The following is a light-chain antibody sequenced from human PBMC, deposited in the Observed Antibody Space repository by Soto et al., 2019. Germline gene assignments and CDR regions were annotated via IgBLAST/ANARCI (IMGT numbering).Light chain of an antibody. J-gene: IGLJ3*02. V-gene: IGLV2-11*01. Sequence: QSVLTQPRSVSGSPGQSVTISCTGTSSDVGGYDYVSWYRQHPGKAPKLMIYDVNKRPSGVPDRFSGSKSGNTASLTISGLQAEDEADYYCCSYAGSSTWVFGGGTKLTVL. CDR2: DVN. CDR1: SSDVGGYDY. CDR3: CSYAGSSTWV.